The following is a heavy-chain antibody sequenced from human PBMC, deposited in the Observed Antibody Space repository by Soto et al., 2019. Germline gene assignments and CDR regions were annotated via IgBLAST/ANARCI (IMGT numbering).Heavy chain of an antibody. CDR2: IYYSGST. J-gene: IGHJ4*02. Sequence: SETLSLTCTVSGGSISSSSYYWGWIRQPPGKGLEWIGSIYYSGSTYYNPSLKSRVTISVDTSKNQFSLTLSSVTAADTAVYNSARQITTYYQFWGGSCAYWVQGTLGT. V-gene: IGHV4-39*01. CDR1: GGSISSSSYY. CDR3: ARQITTYYQFWGGSCAY. D-gene: IGHD3-3*02.